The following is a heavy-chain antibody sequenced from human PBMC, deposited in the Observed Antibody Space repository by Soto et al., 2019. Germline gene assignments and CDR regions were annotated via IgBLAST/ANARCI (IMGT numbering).Heavy chain of an antibody. CDR2: MSHSGGT. Sequence: QVQLQQWGAGLLKPSETLSLTCAVYGGFVTSVSYYWSWIRQPPWKGLEWIGEMSHSGGTHFNPSLKSRVNISVETSKNQFTLKMSSVTAADTALYYCARVERGTATTVVDAFDIWGPGTMVTVSS. V-gene: IGHV4-34*01. CDR3: ARVERGTATTVVDAFDI. CDR1: GGFVTSVSYY. J-gene: IGHJ3*02. D-gene: IGHD1-1*01.